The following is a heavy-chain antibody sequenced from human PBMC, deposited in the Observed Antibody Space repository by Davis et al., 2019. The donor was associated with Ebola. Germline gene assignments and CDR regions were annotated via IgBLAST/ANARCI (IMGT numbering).Heavy chain of an antibody. CDR3: ARLGIVATF. CDR2: FYSGGST. Sequence: PSETLSLTCAVSGFSISSGYYWGWIRQPPEKGLEWIGSFYSGGSTYYNPSLKSRVTISVDTSRNQFSLEVNSVTAADTAVYYCARLGIVATFWGQGILVTVSS. D-gene: IGHD5-12*01. CDR1: GFSISSGYY. V-gene: IGHV4-38-2*01. J-gene: IGHJ4*02.